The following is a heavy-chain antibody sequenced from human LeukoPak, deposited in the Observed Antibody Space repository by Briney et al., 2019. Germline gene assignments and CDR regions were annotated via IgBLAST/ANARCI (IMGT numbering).Heavy chain of an antibody. CDR2: FDPEDGET. D-gene: IGHD2-21*02. CDR3: ATVVVTAPGEDYFDY. Sequence: ASVKVSCKVSGYTLTELSMHWVRQAPGKGVERMGGFDPEDGETIYAQKFQGRVTMTEDTSTDTAYMELSSLRSEDTAVYYCATVVVTAPGEDYFDYWGQGTLVTVSS. V-gene: IGHV1-24*01. CDR1: GYTLTELS. J-gene: IGHJ4*02.